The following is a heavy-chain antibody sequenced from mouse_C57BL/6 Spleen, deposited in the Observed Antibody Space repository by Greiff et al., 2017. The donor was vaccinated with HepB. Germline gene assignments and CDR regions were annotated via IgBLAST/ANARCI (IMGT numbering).Heavy chain of an antibody. CDR3: ARGYDYDSAMDY. CDR1: GYSITSGYY. Sequence: DVKLVESGPGLVKPSQSLSLTCSVTGYSITSGYYWNWIRQFPGNKLEWMGYISYDGSNNYNPSLKNRISITRDTSKNQFFLKLNSVTTEDTATYYCARGYDYDSAMDYWGQGTSVTVSS. CDR2: ISYDGSN. D-gene: IGHD2-4*01. J-gene: IGHJ4*01. V-gene: IGHV3-6*01.